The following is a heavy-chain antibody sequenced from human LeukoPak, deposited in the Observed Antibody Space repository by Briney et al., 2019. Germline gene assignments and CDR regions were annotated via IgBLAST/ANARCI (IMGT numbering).Heavy chain of an antibody. V-gene: IGHV4-4*07. CDR3: ARERITPYFDY. Sequence: SETLSLTCTVSGGSISSYYWSWIRQPAGKGLGWIGRIYTSGSTNYNPSLKSQVPMSVDTSKNQFSLKLSSVTAADTAVYYCARERITPYFDYWGQGTLVTVSS. D-gene: IGHD3-10*01. CDR2: IYTSGST. J-gene: IGHJ4*02. CDR1: GGSISSYY.